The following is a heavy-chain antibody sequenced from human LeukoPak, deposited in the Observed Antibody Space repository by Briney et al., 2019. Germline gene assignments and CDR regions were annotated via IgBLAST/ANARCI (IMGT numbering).Heavy chain of an antibody. CDR3: ARITTKVYYYMDV. J-gene: IGHJ6*03. D-gene: IGHD3-22*01. CDR1: GGSITSYY. Sequence: SKTLSLTCTVSGGSITSYYWSWIRQPPGKGLEWIGYIYYSGSTNYSPSLKSRVTISVDTSKNQFSLKLSSVTAADTAVYYCARITTKVYYYMDVWGKGTTVTISS. CDR2: IYYSGST. V-gene: IGHV4-59*01.